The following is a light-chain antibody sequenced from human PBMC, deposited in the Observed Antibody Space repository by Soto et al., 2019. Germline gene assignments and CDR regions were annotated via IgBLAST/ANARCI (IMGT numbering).Light chain of an antibody. J-gene: IGKJ4*01. CDR1: QGISSF. Sequence: DIQLTQSPSFLSASVGDRVTITCRASQGISSFLAWYHQKPGKAPNLLIYAASTLQSGVPSRFSGSGSGTEFTLTISSLQPEDFATYYGQQLKSFPLTFGGGTKVESK. V-gene: IGKV1-9*01. CDR2: AAS. CDR3: QQLKSFPLT.